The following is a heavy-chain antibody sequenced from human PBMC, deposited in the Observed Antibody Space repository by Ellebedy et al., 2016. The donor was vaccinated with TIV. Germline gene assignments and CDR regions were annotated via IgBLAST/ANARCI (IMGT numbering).Heavy chain of an antibody. Sequence: AASVKVSCKASGFTFTSSAMQWVRQARGQRLEWMGWISAYNGSTNYAQKLQGRVTMTTDTSTSTAYTELRSLRSDDTAVYYCARDQGSGSFSPSFDYWGQGTLVTVSS. CDR3: ARDQGSGSFSPSFDY. CDR1: GFTFTSSA. D-gene: IGHD1-26*01. CDR2: ISAYNGST. J-gene: IGHJ4*02. V-gene: IGHV1-18*01.